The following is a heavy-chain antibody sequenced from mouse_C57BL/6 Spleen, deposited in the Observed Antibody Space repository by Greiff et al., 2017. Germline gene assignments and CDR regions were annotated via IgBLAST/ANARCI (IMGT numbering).Heavy chain of an antibody. CDR3: ARQDDGYSYWYFDV. V-gene: IGHV5-15*01. J-gene: IGHJ1*03. CDR2: ISNLAYSI. CDR1: GFTFSDYG. Sequence: EVQLVESGGGLVQPGGSLKLSCAASGFTFSDYGMAWVRQAPRKGPEWVAFISNLAYSIYYADTVTGRFTITRENAKNTLYLEMSSLRSEDTAMYYCARQDDGYSYWYFDVWGTGTTVTVSS. D-gene: IGHD2-3*01.